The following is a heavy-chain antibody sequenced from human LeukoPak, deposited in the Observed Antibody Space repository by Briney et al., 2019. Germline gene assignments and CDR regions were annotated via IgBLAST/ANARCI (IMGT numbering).Heavy chain of an antibody. D-gene: IGHD2-21*02. CDR2: INAGNGNT. J-gene: IGHJ6*02. CDR3: ARDGGDYYYYYGMDV. CDR1: GYTFTGYY. V-gene: IGHV1-3*01. Sequence: ASVKVSCKASGYTFTGYYMHWVRQAPGQRLEWMGWINAGNGNTKYSQKFQGRVTITRDTSASTAYMELSSLRSEDTAVYYCARDGGDYYYYYGMDVWGQGTTVTVSS.